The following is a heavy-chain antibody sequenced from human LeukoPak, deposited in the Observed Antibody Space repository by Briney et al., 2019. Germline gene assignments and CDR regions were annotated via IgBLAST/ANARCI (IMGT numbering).Heavy chain of an antibody. D-gene: IGHD2-15*01. Sequence: PGGSLRLSCAASGFTFSTYVMVWVRRAPEKGLEWVSSISVSGSNTFYTDSVKGRFTISRDNSKNTLDLQMDSLRAEDTAIYYCAKENLLRAGGTLGSWGQGTLVTVSS. V-gene: IGHV3-23*01. J-gene: IGHJ5*02. CDR3: AKENLLRAGGTLGS. CDR2: ISVSGSNT. CDR1: GFTFSTYV.